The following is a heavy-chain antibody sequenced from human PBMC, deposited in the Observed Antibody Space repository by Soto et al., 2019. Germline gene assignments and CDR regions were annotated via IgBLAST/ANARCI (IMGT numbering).Heavy chain of an antibody. V-gene: IGHV3-23*01. CDR2: ISGSGGST. CDR3: AKDPYPQTYGDYAYNWFDP. D-gene: IGHD4-17*01. Sequence: GGSLRLSCAASGFTFSSYAMSWVRQAPGKGLEWVSAISGSGGSTYYADSVKGRFTISRDNSKNTLYLQMNSLRAEDTAVYYCAKDPYPQTYGDYAYNWFDPWGQGTLVTVSS. CDR1: GFTFSSYA. J-gene: IGHJ5*02.